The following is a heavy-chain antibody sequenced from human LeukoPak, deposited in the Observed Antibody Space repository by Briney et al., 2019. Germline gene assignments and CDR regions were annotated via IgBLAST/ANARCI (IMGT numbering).Heavy chain of an antibody. D-gene: IGHD3-22*01. V-gene: IGHV3-30*02. CDR2: IYYDGSKT. Sequence: GGSLRLSCAASGFTFSSFGMHWVRQAPGKGLEWAAFIYYDGSKTYYADSVKGRFTISRDNSKNTLFLQMNSLRAEDTAVYYCAKDTNYYDSSGLLGDYWGQGTLVTVSS. CDR3: AKDTNYYDSSGLLGDY. CDR1: GFTFSSFG. J-gene: IGHJ4*02.